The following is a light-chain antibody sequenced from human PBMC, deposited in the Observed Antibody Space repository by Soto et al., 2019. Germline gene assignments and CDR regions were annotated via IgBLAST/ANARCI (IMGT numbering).Light chain of an antibody. CDR1: QSISSY. CDR2: AAS. Sequence: DIQMTQSPSSLAASLGDRFTITCRASQSISSYLNWYQQKPGKAPKLLIYAASSLESGVPSRFSGSGSGTEFTLTISSLQPDDFATYYCQQYNTYPWTFGQGTKVDI. J-gene: IGKJ1*01. CDR3: QQYNTYPWT. V-gene: IGKV1-39*01.